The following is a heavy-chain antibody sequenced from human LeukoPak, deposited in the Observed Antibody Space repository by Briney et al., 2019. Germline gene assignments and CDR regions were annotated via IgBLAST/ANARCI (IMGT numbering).Heavy chain of an antibody. CDR1: GFTFSNAW. CDR2: IKSKTDGGTT. Sequence: GGSLRLSCAASGFTFSNAWMSWDRQAPGKGLEWVGRIKSKTDGGTTDYAAPVKGRFTISRDDSKNTLYLQMNSLKTEDTAVYYCTTGFRYFDWSTRPGGWGQGTLVTVSS. CDR3: TTGFRYFDWSTRPGG. D-gene: IGHD3-9*01. J-gene: IGHJ4*02. V-gene: IGHV3-15*01.